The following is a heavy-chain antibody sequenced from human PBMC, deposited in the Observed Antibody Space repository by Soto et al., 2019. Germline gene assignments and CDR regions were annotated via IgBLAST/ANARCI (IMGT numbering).Heavy chain of an antibody. D-gene: IGHD2-2*03. J-gene: IGHJ5*02. Sequence: SVKVSCKASGGTFSSYAISWVRQAPGQGLEWMGGIIPIFGTANYAQKFQGRVTITADESTSTAYMELSSLRSEDTAVYYCAMDPAQYNWFDPWGQGTLVTVSS. CDR1: GGTFSSYA. CDR3: AMDPAQYNWFDP. V-gene: IGHV1-69*13. CDR2: IIPIFGTA.